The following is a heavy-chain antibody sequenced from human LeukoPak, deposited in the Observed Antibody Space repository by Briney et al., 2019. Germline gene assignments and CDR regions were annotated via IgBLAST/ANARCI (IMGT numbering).Heavy chain of an antibody. CDR2: ISGSGGST. V-gene: IGHV3-23*01. J-gene: IGHJ4*02. CDR1: GFTLSSYA. CDR3: AKDLYSSSFYYFDY. D-gene: IGHD6-13*01. Sequence: PGGSLRLSCAASGFTLSSYAMSWVRQAPGKGLEWVSAISGSGGSTYYADSVKGRFTISRDNSKNTLYLQMNSLRAEDTAVYYCAKDLYSSSFYYFDYWGQGTLVTVSS.